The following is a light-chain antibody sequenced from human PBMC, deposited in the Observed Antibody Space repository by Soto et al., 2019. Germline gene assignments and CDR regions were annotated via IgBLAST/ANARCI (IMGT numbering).Light chain of an antibody. CDR3: HQRQSSHRP. Sequence: EIVLTQSPATLSSFRGDRVTLSCRANQYINTRLSWYQHRPGQAPRLLIYQTSIRAAGIPARFSASGSGTDFTLTISDVQPEDFALYYCHQRQSSHRPFGKGTKVDI. V-gene: IGKV3D-11*01. CDR1: QYINTR. J-gene: IGKJ1*01. CDR2: QTS.